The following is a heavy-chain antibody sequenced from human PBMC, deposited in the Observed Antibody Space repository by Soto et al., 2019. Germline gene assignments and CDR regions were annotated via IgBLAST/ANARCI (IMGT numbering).Heavy chain of an antibody. CDR2: ISYDGSNK. CDR1: GFTFSSYG. V-gene: IGHV3-30*18. J-gene: IGHJ6*02. CDR3: AKDRSVYYYGMDV. Sequence: PGGSLRLSCAASGFTFSSYGMHWVRQAPGKGLEWVAVISYDGSNKYYADSVKGRFTISRDNSKNTLYLQMNSLRAEDTAVYYCAKDRSVYYYGMDVWGQGTTVTVSS.